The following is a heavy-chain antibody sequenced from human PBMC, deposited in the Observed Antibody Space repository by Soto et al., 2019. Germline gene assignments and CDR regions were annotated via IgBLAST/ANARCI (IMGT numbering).Heavy chain of an antibody. CDR2: ISGSGGST. J-gene: IGHJ3*02. D-gene: IGHD3-3*01. CDR3: AKTSITIFGVAAGAFDI. Sequence: GGSLRLSCAASGFTFSSYAMSWVRQAPGKGLEWVSAISGSGGSTYYADSVKGRFTISRDNSKNTLYLQMNSLRAEDTAVYYCAKTSITIFGVAAGAFDIWGQGTMVTVSS. CDR1: GFTFSSYA. V-gene: IGHV3-23*01.